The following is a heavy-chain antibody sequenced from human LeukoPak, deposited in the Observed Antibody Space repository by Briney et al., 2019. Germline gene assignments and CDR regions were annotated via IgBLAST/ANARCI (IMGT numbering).Heavy chain of an antibody. Sequence: GSLRLSCAASEFTFSSYWMCWVRQAPGKGLEWVADIKQDGSEKYYVDSVKGRFTISRQNAKKSVFLQMNSLRAEDTAVYYCARHRSGGSQDDAFDIWGQGTMVTVSS. V-gene: IGHV3-7*01. CDR3: ARHRSGGSQDDAFDI. J-gene: IGHJ3*02. CDR2: IKQDGSEK. D-gene: IGHD2-15*01. CDR1: EFTFSSYW.